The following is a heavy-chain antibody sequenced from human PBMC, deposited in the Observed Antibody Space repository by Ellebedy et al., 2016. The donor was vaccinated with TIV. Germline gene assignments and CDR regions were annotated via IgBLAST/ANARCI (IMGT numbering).Heavy chain of an antibody. CDR2: ISRSGIDNI. Sequence: GESLKISCAASGFTFSSYEMNWVRQAPGKGLEWIAYISRSGIDNIHYADSVKGRFTISRDNSKNTLYLQMNSLSPEDTAVYYCVSRPRGWGQGTLVTVSS. CDR3: VSRPRG. CDR1: GFTFSSYE. D-gene: IGHD3-10*01. V-gene: IGHV3-48*03. J-gene: IGHJ4*02.